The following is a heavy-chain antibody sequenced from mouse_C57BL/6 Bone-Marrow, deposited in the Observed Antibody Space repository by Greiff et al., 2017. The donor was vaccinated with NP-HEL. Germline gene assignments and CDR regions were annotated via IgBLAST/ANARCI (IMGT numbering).Heavy chain of an antibody. D-gene: IGHD4-1*01. CDR2: IWRGGST. CDR1: GFSLTSYG. J-gene: IGHJ4*01. V-gene: IGHV2-5*01. Sequence: VQLQQSGPGLVQPSQSLSITCTVSGFSLTSYGVHWVRQSPGKGLEWLGVIWRGGSTDYNAAFMSRLSITTDNSKSQVFFKMNSLQADDTAIYYCATLGPLYAMDYWGQGTSVTVSS. CDR3: ATLGPLYAMDY.